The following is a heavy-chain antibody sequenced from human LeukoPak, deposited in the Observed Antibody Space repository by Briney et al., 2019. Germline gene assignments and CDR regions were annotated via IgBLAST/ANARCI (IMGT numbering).Heavy chain of an antibody. CDR2: INPNSGDT. D-gene: IGHD3-9*01. Sequence: GASVKVSCKASGYTFTGYYMHWVRQAPGQGLEWMGWINPNSGDTNYAQKFQGRVTMTRDTSISTAYMELSRLRSDDTAVYYCARDRLTGSSGFDYWGQGTLVTVSS. V-gene: IGHV1-2*02. CDR3: ARDRLTGSSGFDY. CDR1: GYTFTGYY. J-gene: IGHJ4*02.